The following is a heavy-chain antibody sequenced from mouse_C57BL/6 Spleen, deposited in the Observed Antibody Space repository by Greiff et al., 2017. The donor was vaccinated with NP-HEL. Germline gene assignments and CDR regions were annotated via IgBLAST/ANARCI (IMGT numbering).Heavy chain of an antibody. Sequence: VQLQQSVAELVRPGASVKLSCTASGFNIKNTYMHWVKQRPEQGLEWIGRIDPANGNTKYAPKFQGKATITADTSSNTAYLQLSSLTAEDTAIYYCASSVYGSSYEDYAMDYWGQGTSVTVSS. CDR2: IDPANGNT. D-gene: IGHD1-1*01. J-gene: IGHJ4*01. V-gene: IGHV14-3*01. CDR3: ASSVYGSSYEDYAMDY. CDR1: GFNIKNTY.